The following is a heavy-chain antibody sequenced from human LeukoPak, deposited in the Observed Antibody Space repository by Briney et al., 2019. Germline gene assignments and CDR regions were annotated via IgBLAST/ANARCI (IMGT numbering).Heavy chain of an antibody. D-gene: IGHD3-22*01. CDR3: AREEYYYDSSGPSHY. J-gene: IGHJ4*02. CDR1: GGSFSGYY. V-gene: IGHV4-34*01. Sequence: SETLSLTCAVYGGSFSGYYWSWIRQPPGKGLEWIGEINHSGSNNYNPSLKSRVTISVDTSKNQFSLKLSSVTAADTAVYYCAREEYYYDSSGPSHYWGQGTLVTVSS. CDR2: INHSGSN.